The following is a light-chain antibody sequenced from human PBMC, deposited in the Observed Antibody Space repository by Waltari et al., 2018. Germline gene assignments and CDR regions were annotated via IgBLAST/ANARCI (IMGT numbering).Light chain of an antibody. CDR1: SSDVGSYNF. V-gene: IGLV2-23*02. CDR3: CSYTTSDTFV. Sequence: QSALTQPASVSGSPGQSITIPCTGTSSDVGSYNFVTWYPQHPGNAPKLMIYEASKRPSGVSNRFSGSKSGNTASLTISGLQAEDEADYYCCSYTTSDTFVFGGGTKLTVL. CDR2: EAS. J-gene: IGLJ2*01.